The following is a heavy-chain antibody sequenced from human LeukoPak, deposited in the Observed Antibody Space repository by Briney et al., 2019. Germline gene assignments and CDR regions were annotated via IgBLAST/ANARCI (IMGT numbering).Heavy chain of an antibody. CDR2: INPSGGST. V-gene: IGHV1-46*01. D-gene: IGHD3-22*01. CDR3: ARDLTDYYDSSGYYYGY. J-gene: IGHJ4*02. CDR1: GYTFTSYY. Sequence: ASVKVSCKASGYTFTSYYMHWVRQAPGQGLEWMGIINPSGGSTSYAQKFQGRVTITTDESTSTAYMELSSLRSEDTAVYYCARDLTDYYDSSGYYYGYWGQGTLVTVSS.